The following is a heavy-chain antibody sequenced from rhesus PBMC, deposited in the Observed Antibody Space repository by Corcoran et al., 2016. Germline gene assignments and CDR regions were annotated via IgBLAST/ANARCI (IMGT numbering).Heavy chain of an antibody. CDR2: ISGCVGGT. Sequence: QLQLQESCPGLVNHSETLSLTCAVSGGHVSSSNWWSWISQTPWQGLEWIGRISGCVGGTRYNPTLTSRVTISTDTSKNEFSLQVNSVTAADTAVYYCAREKTGCNAGYFEFWGQGALVTISS. J-gene: IGHJ1*01. V-gene: IGHV4-57*01. CDR1: GGHVSSSNW. CDR3: AREKTGCNAGYFEF. D-gene: IGHD1-26*01.